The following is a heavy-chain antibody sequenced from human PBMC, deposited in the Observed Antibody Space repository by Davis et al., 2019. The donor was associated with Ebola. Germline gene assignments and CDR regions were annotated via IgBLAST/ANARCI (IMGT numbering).Heavy chain of an antibody. Sequence: MPSETLSLTCTVSGGSLISSSYYWGWIRQPPGKGLEWVGSIYYTGTTYYNPSLKSRVTISVDTSKNQFSLKLSSVTAADTAVYYCARRSTVVTPRVDPWGQGTKVTVSS. V-gene: IGHV4-39*01. D-gene: IGHD4-23*01. J-gene: IGHJ5*02. CDR2: IYYTGTT. CDR1: GGSLISSSYY. CDR3: ARRSTVVTPRVDP.